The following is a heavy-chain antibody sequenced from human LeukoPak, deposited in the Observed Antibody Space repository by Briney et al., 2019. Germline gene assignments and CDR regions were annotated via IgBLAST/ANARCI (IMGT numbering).Heavy chain of an antibody. CDR2: IYYSGST. CDR1: GGSISSGGYY. D-gene: IGHD2-15*01. Sequence: SETLSLTCTVSGGSISSGGYYWSWIRQHPVKGLEWIGYIYYSGSTYYNPSLKSRVTISVDTSKNQFSLKLSSVTAADTAVYYCARGGRGKSGFDYWGQGTLVTVSS. J-gene: IGHJ4*02. CDR3: ARGGRGKSGFDY. V-gene: IGHV4-31*03.